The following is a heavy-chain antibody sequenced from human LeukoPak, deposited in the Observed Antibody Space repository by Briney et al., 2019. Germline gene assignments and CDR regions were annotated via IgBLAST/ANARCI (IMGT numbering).Heavy chain of an antibody. J-gene: IGHJ5*02. CDR2: TYYRSTWYN. D-gene: IGHD2-2*01. V-gene: IGHV6-1*01. CDR1: GDSVSSNSVT. CDR3: ARRLTQYDCFDP. Sequence: SQTLSLTCAISGDSVSSNSVTWNWIRQFPSRGLEWLGRTYYRSTWYNDYAVSVRGRITVNPDTSKNQFSLHLNSVTPEDTAVYYCARRLTQYDCFDPWGQGILDTVSS.